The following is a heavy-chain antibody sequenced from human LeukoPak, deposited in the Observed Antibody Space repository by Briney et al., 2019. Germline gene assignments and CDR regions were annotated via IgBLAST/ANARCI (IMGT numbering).Heavy chain of an antibody. J-gene: IGHJ4*02. Sequence: GESLMISCKGSGYSFTSYWIGWVRQLPGKGLEWMGIIYPGDSDTRYSLSFQGQVTISADKSISTAYLQWSSLKASDTAMYYCARRASSSWYVDYWGQGTLVTVSS. CDR2: IYPGDSDT. D-gene: IGHD6-13*01. CDR3: ARRASSSWYVDY. V-gene: IGHV5-51*01. CDR1: GYSFTSYW.